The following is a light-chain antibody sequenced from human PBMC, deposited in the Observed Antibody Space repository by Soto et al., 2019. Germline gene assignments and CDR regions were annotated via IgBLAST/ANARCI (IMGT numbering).Light chain of an antibody. Sequence: QSALTHPASVSGSPGQSIAIFCTGSSSDVGGYKYVSWYQQHPGKAPKLMIYDVSNRPSGVSDRFSGSKSGNTASLTISGLQSEDEADYYCSSYTSSNSYVFGTGTKVTVL. CDR3: SSYTSSNSYV. V-gene: IGLV2-14*03. J-gene: IGLJ1*01. CDR2: DVS. CDR1: SSDVGGYKY.